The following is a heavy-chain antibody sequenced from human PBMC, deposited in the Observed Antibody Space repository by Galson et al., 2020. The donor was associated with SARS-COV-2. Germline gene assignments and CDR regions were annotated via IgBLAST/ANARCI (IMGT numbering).Heavy chain of an antibody. V-gene: IGHV3-30*04. CDR3: ASDYYDSSGYSAGMDV. Sequence: GGSLRLSCAASGFTFSSYAMHWVRQAPGKGLEWVAVISYDGSNKYYADSVKGRFTISRDNSKNTLYLQMNSLRAEDTAVYYCASDYYDSSGYSAGMDVWGQGTTVTVSS. J-gene: IGHJ6*02. CDR1: GFTFSSYA. D-gene: IGHD3-22*01. CDR2: ISYDGSNK.